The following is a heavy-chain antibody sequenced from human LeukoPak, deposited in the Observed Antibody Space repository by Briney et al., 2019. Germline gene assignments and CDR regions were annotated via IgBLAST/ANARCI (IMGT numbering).Heavy chain of an antibody. CDR3: AREATFPI. J-gene: IGHJ3*02. Sequence: PSETLSLTCTVSGDSLSSDYWSWIRQSPGKGLEWVGAIFYRGDTNYNPSLKSRVNISVDTSKSEFSLKLRSVTAADTAVYFCAREATFPIWGQGTMVTVSS. CDR1: GDSLSSDY. CDR2: IFYRGDT. V-gene: IGHV4-59*01. D-gene: IGHD2/OR15-2a*01.